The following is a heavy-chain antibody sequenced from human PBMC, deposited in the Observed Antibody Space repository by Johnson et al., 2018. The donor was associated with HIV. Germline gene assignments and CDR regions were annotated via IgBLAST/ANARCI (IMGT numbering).Heavy chain of an antibody. CDR1: GFTFDDYG. CDR3: ARGRGITIFGVVIADAFDI. D-gene: IGHD3-3*01. CDR2: INWYGGST. V-gene: IGHV3-20*04. Sequence: VQLVESGGGVVQPGRSLRLSCAASGFTFDDYGMSWVRQAPGKGLEWVSGINWYGGSTGYADSVKGRVTISRDNAKNSLYLQMNSLRAEDTALYYCARGRGITIFGVVIADAFDIWGQGTMVTVSS. J-gene: IGHJ3*02.